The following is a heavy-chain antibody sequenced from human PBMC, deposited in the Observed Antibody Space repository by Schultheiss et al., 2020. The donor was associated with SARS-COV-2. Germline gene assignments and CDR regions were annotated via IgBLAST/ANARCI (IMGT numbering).Heavy chain of an antibody. CDR3: ARDHPHTYYYDSSGYSDAFDI. V-gene: IGHV3-7*03. CDR1: GFTFSSYW. D-gene: IGHD3-22*01. CDR2: IKQDGSEK. Sequence: GGSLRLSCAASGFTFSSYWMSWVRQAPGKGLEWVANIKQDGSEKYYVDSVKGRFTISRDNAKNSLYLQMNSLRAEDTAVYYCARDHPHTYYYDSSGYSDAFDIWGQGTMVTVSS. J-gene: IGHJ3*02.